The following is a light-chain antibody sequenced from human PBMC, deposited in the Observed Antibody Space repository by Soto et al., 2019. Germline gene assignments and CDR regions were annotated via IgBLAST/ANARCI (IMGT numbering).Light chain of an antibody. CDR3: QSYDRSLSGVYV. J-gene: IGLJ1*01. Sequence: QSVLTQPPSVSGAPGQRVTISCTGTSSNIGAGFDVHWYQRLPGTAPKLLIYGNNNRPSGVPDRFSGSKSGTSASLAITGLQAEDEADYYCQSYDRSLSGVYVFGTGTKLTVL. CDR1: SSNIGAGFD. V-gene: IGLV1-40*01. CDR2: GNN.